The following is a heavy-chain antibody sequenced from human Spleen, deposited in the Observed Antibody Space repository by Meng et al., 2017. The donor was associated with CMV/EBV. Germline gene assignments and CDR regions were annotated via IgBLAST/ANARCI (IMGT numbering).Heavy chain of an antibody. CDR3: ASGHDYSNWAPFDP. V-gene: IGHV3-30-3*01. J-gene: IGHJ5*02. D-gene: IGHD4-11*01. CDR1: GFTFTSYA. Sequence: VSGFTFTSYAMHWVRQAPGKGLEWVAVISYDGSNKYYADSVKGRFTISRDNSKNTLYLQMNSLRAEDTAVYYCASGHDYSNWAPFDPWGQGTLVTVSS. CDR2: ISYDGSNK.